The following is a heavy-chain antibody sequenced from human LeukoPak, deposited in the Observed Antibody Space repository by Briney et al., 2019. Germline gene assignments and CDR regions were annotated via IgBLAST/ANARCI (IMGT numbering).Heavy chain of an antibody. J-gene: IGHJ4*02. CDR3: AGDSYGIDY. CDR1: GGSISSYY. V-gene: IGHV4-59*08. Sequence: SETLSLTCTVSGGSISSYYWSWIRQPPGKGLEWIGYIYYSGSTNYNPFLKSRVTISVDTSKNQFSLKLSSVTAADTAVYYCAGDSYGIDYWGQGTLVTVSS. CDR2: IYYSGST. D-gene: IGHD5-18*01.